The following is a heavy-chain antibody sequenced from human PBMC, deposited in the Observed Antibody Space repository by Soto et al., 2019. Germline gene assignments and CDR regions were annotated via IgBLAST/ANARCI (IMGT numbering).Heavy chain of an antibody. Sequence: SETLSLTCTVSGGSISSGGYYWSWIRQHPGKGLEWIGYIYYSGSTYYNPSLKSRVTISVDTSKNQFSLKLSSVTAADTAAYNCAIGGYYPNGYYYYGMDVWGQGTTVTVSS. D-gene: IGHD3-22*01. J-gene: IGHJ6*02. CDR2: IYYSGST. V-gene: IGHV4-31*03. CDR1: GGSISSGGYY. CDR3: AIGGYYPNGYYYYGMDV.